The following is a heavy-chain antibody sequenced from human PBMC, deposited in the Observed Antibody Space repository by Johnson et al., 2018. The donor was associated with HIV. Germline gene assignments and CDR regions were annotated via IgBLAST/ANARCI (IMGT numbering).Heavy chain of an antibody. D-gene: IGHD5-24*01. CDR1: GFTFSSYA. CDR3: AKGGVGRDGNRDAFDI. CDR2: ISYDGSNT. V-gene: IGHV3-30*04. Sequence: QVQLVESGGGVVQPGRSLRLSCAASGFTFSSYAMHWVRQAPGQGLEWVAVISYDGSNTYYAETVKGRFTISRDNPKNPLYLQMNIMRREDTAGYYCAKGGVGRDGNRDAFDIWGQGTMVTVSS. J-gene: IGHJ3*02.